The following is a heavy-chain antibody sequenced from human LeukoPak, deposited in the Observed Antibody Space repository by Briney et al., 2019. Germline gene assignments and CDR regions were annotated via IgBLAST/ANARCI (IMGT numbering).Heavy chain of an antibody. Sequence: PSETLSLTCTVSGGSISSYYWSWIRQPPGKGLEWIGRIYTSGNTNYNPSLKSRVTISVDTSKNQFSLKLSSVTAADTAVYYCARGYCSSTSCFFDYWGQGTLVTVSS. CDR3: ARGYCSSTSCFFDY. J-gene: IGHJ4*02. CDR2: IYTSGNT. D-gene: IGHD2-2*01. CDR1: GGSISSYY. V-gene: IGHV4-4*08.